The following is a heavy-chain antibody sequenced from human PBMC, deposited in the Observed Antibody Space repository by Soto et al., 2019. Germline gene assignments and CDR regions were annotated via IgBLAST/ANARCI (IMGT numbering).Heavy chain of an antibody. Sequence: LETLSLTCAVYGGSFSGYYWSWIRQPPGKGLEWIGEINHSGSTNYNPSLKSRVTISVDTSKNQFSLKLSSVTAADTAVYYCARHDFWSGYRRIDYWGQGTLVTVSS. V-gene: IGHV4-34*01. CDR3: ARHDFWSGYRRIDY. J-gene: IGHJ4*02. D-gene: IGHD3-3*01. CDR2: INHSGST. CDR1: GGSFSGYY.